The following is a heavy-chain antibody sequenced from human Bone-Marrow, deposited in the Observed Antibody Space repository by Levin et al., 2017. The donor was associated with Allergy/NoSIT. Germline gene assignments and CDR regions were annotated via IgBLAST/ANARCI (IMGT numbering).Heavy chain of an antibody. J-gene: IGHJ4*02. V-gene: IGHV3-53*01. CDR1: GFTVYNNY. CDR2: IYSAGDT. D-gene: IGHD5-12*01. Sequence: GASVKVSCAASGFTVYNNYMSWVRQAPGKGLEWVSFIYSAGDTYYEDSVKGRFIISRDKSENTLFLQMDRLRADDTAVYDCRARHYWGQGTLVTVSS. CDR3: RARHY.